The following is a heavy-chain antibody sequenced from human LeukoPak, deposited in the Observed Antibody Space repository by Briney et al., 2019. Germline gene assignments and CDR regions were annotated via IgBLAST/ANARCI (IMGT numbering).Heavy chain of an antibody. J-gene: IGHJ4*02. CDR3: ARVMFDSSAYYSSYFDY. V-gene: IGHV3-66*01. CDR2: IYSGGAT. CDR1: GFTVSSNY. Sequence: GGSLRLSCAASGFTVSSNYMSWVRRAQGRGLEWLSLIYSGGATYYADSVKGRFTISRDNSKNTLYLQMNSLRAEDTAVYYCARVMFDSSAYYSSYFDYWGQGTLVTVSS. D-gene: IGHD3-22*01.